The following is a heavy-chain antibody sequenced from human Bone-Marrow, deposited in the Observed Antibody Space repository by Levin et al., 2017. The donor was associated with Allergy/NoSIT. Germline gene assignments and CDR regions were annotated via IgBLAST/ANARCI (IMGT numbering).Heavy chain of an antibody. V-gene: IGHV4-39*01. CDR2: MFYTGYT. D-gene: IGHD1-26*01. Sequence: SETLSLTCTVSGGSISSSSHFWGWIRQPPGKGLEWLGTMFYTGYTYYNPSLRSRVTISVDTSKNQFSLILSSVTASDTAVYYCARHRATAISNGHYYFHAMDVWGQGTTVTVSS. J-gene: IGHJ6*02. CDR3: ARHRATAISNGHYYFHAMDV. CDR1: GGSISSSSHF.